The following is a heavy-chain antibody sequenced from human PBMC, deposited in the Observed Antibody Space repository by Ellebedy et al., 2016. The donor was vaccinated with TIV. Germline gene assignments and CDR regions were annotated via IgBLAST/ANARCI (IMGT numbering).Heavy chain of an antibody. CDR2: IYSSGIT. CDR3: SRVDLGLAFHS. V-gene: IGHV3-53*01. J-gene: IGHJ4*02. D-gene: IGHD3/OR15-3a*01. Sequence: GESLKISCAVSGFSVSANYMSWVRQPPGKGLEWVSIIYSSGITYYPDSVKGRFTISRDTSKKTVSLQINSLRAEDTAVYYCSRVDLGLAFHSWGRGTLVTVSS. CDR1: GFSVSANY.